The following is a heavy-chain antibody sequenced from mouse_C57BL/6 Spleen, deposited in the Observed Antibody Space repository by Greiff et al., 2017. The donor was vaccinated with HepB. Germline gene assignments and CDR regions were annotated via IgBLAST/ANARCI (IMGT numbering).Heavy chain of an antibody. Sequence: EVHLVESGGGLVKPGGSLKLSCAASGFTFSSYAMSWVRQTPEKRLEWVATISDGGSYTYYPDNVKGRFTISRDNAKNNLYLQMSHLKSEDTAMYYCARGRAYDYVLAWFAYWGQGTLVTVSA. CDR2: ISDGGSYT. CDR3: ARGRAYDYVLAWFAY. CDR1: GFTFSSYA. V-gene: IGHV5-4*01. D-gene: IGHD2-4*01. J-gene: IGHJ3*01.